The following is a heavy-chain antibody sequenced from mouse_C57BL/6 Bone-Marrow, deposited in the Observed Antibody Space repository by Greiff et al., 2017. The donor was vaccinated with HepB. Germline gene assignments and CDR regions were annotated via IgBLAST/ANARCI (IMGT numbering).Heavy chain of an antibody. J-gene: IGHJ2*01. V-gene: IGHV1-69*01. CDR1: GYTFTSYW. Sequence: QVQLKQPGAELVMPGASVKLSCKASGYTFTSYWMHWVKQRPGQGLEWIGEIDPSDSYTNYNQKFKGKSTLTVDKSSSTAYMQLSSLTSEDSAVYYCARDSGVVGFDYWGQGTTLTVSS. D-gene: IGHD1-1*01. CDR3: ARDSGVVGFDY. CDR2: IDPSDSYT.